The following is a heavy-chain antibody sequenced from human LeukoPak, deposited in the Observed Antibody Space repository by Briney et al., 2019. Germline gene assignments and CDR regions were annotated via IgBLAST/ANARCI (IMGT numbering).Heavy chain of an antibody. J-gene: IGHJ4*02. D-gene: IGHD4-23*01. Sequence: GGSLRLSCAASGFTFSIYAMSWVRQAPGKGLEWVSAISGSGGTAYYADSVKGRFTISRDNSKNTLYLQMNSLRAEDTAVYYCARSRWPNYFDYWGQGTLVTVSS. CDR2: ISGSGGTA. CDR3: ARSRWPNYFDY. CDR1: GFTFSIYA. V-gene: IGHV3-23*01.